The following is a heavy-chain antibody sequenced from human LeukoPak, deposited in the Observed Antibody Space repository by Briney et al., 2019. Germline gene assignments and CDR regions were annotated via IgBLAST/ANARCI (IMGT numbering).Heavy chain of an antibody. D-gene: IGHD3-9*01. Sequence: ATAKVSCTAFGYTFTSYGISGVRQAPGQGLEWMGWISAYNGNTNYAQKLQGRVTMTKDTSTSTAYMELRSLRSDDTAVYYCARDVLRYFDWLGYDYWGQGTLVTVSS. CDR2: ISAYNGNT. CDR3: ARDVLRYFDWLGYDY. CDR1: GYTFTSYG. V-gene: IGHV1-18*01. J-gene: IGHJ4*02.